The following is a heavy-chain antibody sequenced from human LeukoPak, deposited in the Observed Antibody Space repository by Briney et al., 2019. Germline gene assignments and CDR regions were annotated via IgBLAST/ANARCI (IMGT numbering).Heavy chain of an antibody. Sequence: PSETLSLTCGVYGGSFSHYYRSWLRQPPGKGLEWIGETHPSGTTDYNPSFNSRVTISVDTSKNQFSLKLTAVTAADTAVYYCARGEDQSKQGYWGQGTLVTVFS. CDR1: GGSFSHYY. V-gene: IGHV4-34*01. CDR2: THPSGTT. D-gene: IGHD6-13*01. J-gene: IGHJ4*02. CDR3: ARGEDQSKQGY.